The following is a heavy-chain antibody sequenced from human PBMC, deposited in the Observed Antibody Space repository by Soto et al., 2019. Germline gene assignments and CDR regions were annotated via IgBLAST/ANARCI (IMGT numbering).Heavy chain of an antibody. D-gene: IGHD4-17*01. CDR2: ISSNGDNT. CDR1: GFTFSSYA. Sequence: EVQLVESGGGLVQPGGSLRLSCSASGFTFSSYAMHWFRQAPGKGLEYVSAISSNGDNTYYADSVKGRFTISRDNSKNTVYLQMSSLRGEATAVSYCVNGDYVFVGWGQGTLVTVSS. J-gene: IGHJ4*02. CDR3: VNGDYVFVG. V-gene: IGHV3-64D*06.